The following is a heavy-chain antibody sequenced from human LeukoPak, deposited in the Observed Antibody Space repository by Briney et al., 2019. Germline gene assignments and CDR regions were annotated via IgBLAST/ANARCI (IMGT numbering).Heavy chain of an antibody. Sequence: GGSLKLSCAASGFTFSSYAMSWVRQAPGKGLEWVSDISGSGDNTYYADSVKGRFTISRDNSKNTLYLQMNSLRAEDTAVYYCAKARIPSGNGYYSDWGQGTLVTVSS. CDR1: GFTFSSYA. CDR2: ISGSGDNT. CDR3: AKARIPSGNGYYSD. V-gene: IGHV3-23*01. D-gene: IGHD3-22*01. J-gene: IGHJ4*02.